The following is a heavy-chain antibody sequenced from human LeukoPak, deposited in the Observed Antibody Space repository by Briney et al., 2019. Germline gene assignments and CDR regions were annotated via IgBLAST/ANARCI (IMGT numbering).Heavy chain of an antibody. Sequence: GGSLRLSCTASGFTFSSYWMSWVRQAPGKGLEWVSAIFGSGGSTYYADSVKGRFTISRDNSKNTLYLQMNSLRAGDTAVYYCAKGRGPAAVAPDYWGQGTLVTVSS. CDR3: AKGRGPAAVAPDY. J-gene: IGHJ4*02. D-gene: IGHD2-2*01. CDR1: GFTFSSYW. CDR2: IFGSGGST. V-gene: IGHV3-23*01.